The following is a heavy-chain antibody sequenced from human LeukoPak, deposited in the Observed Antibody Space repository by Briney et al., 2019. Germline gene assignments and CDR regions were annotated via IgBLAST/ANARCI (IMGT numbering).Heavy chain of an antibody. CDR1: GYSFTSYW. Sequence: GESLKISCKGSGYSFTSYWIGWARQMPGKGLEWMGVIYPGDFDTRDSPSFQGQVTTSADKSISTAYLQWSSLKASDTARYYCARHGRISWSHDAFDIWGQGTMVTVSS. D-gene: IGHD6-13*01. CDR2: IYPGDFDT. J-gene: IGHJ3*02. V-gene: IGHV5-51*01. CDR3: ARHGRISWSHDAFDI.